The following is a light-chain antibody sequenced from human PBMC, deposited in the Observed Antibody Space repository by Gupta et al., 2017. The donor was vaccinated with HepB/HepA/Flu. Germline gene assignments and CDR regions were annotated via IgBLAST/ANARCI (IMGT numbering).Light chain of an antibody. V-gene: IGLV2-23*02. CDR1: SSDIGSYNL. CDR2: EVT. J-gene: IGLJ2*01. CDR3: CSYAGNSGLT. Sequence: QSARTQLASVSGSRGQSIPMFCTGTSSDIGSYNLVSWYQQLPGKAPTLILYEVTKRPPVVSDRFSGSKAGNTAPLTISGLPAQDGAQYYCCSYAGNSGLTFGGGTRLTVL.